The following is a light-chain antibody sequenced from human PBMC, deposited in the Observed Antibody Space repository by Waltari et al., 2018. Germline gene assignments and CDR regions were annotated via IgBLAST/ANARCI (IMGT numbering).Light chain of an antibody. V-gene: IGLV1-47*01. J-gene: IGLJ3*02. CDR1: TSNIGRNY. CDR2: RNN. CDR3: ATWDGSLTAWV. Sequence: QSVLTQPPSASGTPGQRVTISCSGSTSNIGRNYVYWYQQFPGTAPKLLVYRNNARPAGVPARISGSKSGTSASLAISGLRSEDEADYYCATWDGSLTAWVFGGGTKVTVL.